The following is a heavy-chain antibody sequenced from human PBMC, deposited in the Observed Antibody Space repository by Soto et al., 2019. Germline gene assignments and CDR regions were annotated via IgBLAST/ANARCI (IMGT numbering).Heavy chain of an antibody. CDR3: ARSTYYYGMDV. Sequence: SETLSLTCTVSGGSVSSGSYYWSWIRQPPGKGLEWIGYIYYSGSTNYNPSLKSRVTISVDTSKNQFSLKLSSVTAADTAVYYCARSTYYYGMDVWGQGTTVTVSS. J-gene: IGHJ6*02. CDR1: GGSVSSGSYY. V-gene: IGHV4-61*01. CDR2: IYYSGST.